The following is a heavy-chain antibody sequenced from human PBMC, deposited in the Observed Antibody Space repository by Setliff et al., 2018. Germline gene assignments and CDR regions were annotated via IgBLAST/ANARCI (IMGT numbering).Heavy chain of an antibody. V-gene: IGHV4-61*02. Sequence: ASETLSLTCTVSGDSIISGSYHWSWIRKPAGKGLEWIGRIHPSGNTNYNPSLKSRVTISVDTSKNQFSLKVSSVTAADTAVYYCARTTGSTHNWLDPWGPGTLGTV. CDR3: ARTTGSTHNWLDP. D-gene: IGHD1-1*01. CDR2: IHPSGNT. CDR1: GDSIISGSYH. J-gene: IGHJ5*02.